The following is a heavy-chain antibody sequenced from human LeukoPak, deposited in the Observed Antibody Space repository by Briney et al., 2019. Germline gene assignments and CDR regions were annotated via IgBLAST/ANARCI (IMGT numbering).Heavy chain of an antibody. V-gene: IGHV3-9*01. CDR3: AKDISGSLEWYIDY. CDR1: GFTFDDYA. CDR2: ISWNSGSI. D-gene: IGHD3-3*01. J-gene: IGHJ4*02. Sequence: GRSLRLSCAASGFTFDDYAMHWVRQAPGKGLEWVSGISWNSGSIGYADSVKGRFTISRDNAKNSLYLQMNSLRAEDTALYYCAKDISGSLEWYIDYWGQGTLVTVSS.